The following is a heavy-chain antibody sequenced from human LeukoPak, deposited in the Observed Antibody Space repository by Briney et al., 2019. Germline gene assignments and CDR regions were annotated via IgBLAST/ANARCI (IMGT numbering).Heavy chain of an antibody. D-gene: IGHD6-13*01. CDR3: ATEVIAAPTGAGDY. J-gene: IGHJ4*02. CDR1: GFTFSSYA. CDR2: ISGSGGST. V-gene: IGHV3-23*01. Sequence: GGSLRLSCAASGFTFSSYAMSWVRQAPGKGLEWVSAISGSGGSTYYADSVKGRFTISRDNSKNTLYLQMNSLRAEDTAVYYCATEVIAAPTGAGDYWGQGTLVTVSS.